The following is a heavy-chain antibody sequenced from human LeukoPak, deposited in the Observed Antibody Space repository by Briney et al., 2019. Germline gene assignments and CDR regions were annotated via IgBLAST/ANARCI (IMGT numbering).Heavy chain of an antibody. V-gene: IGHV3-30*04. Sequence: PGGSLRLSCAASGFTFSSYAMHGVRQARGKGLEWVAVISYDGSNKYCADSVKDRFIISRDNSNNSLYLQINSLRAEDTAVYYRAVVGATDYFDYWGQGTMVTVSS. J-gene: IGHJ4*02. CDR2: ISYDGSNK. CDR1: GFTFSSYA. D-gene: IGHD1-26*01. CDR3: AVVGATDYFDY.